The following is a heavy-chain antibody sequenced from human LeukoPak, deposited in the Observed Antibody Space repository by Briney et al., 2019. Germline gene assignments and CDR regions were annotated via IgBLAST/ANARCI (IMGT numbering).Heavy chain of an antibody. V-gene: IGHV3-20*04. J-gene: IGHJ6*03. CDR3: GRVYCSTTSCYDYYDYYMDV. D-gene: IGHD2-2*01. CDR2: TNWDGAST. Sequence: GGSLRLSCAASGFTFSPYSMNWVRQAPGKGLEWVSGTNWDGASTGYADSVKGRFTISRDNVKNFLYLQMNSLRVEDTALYFCGRVYCSTTSCYDYYDYYMDVWGKGTTVTVSS. CDR1: GFTFSPYS.